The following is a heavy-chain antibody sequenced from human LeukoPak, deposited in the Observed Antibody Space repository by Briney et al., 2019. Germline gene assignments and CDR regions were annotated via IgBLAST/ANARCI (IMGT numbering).Heavy chain of an antibody. CDR2: SGSGGNT. J-gene: IGHJ4*02. D-gene: IGHD3-10*01. CDR1: GXAFSSYV. Sequence: AGGSLRLSCAASGXAFSSYVMSWVRQAPGKGLEWVSTSGSGGNTYYADSVKGRFTISRDNSKNTLYLQMNSLRAEDTALYYCANRGRYYFDRWGQGTLVTVSS. V-gene: IGHV3-23*01. CDR3: ANRGRYYFDR.